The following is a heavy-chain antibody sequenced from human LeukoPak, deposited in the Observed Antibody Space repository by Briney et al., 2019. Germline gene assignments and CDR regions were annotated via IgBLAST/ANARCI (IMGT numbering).Heavy chain of an antibody. CDR3: ARHLKVAAPYGFDI. CDR2: IYADDSDT. J-gene: IGHJ3*02. V-gene: IGHV5-51*01. D-gene: IGHD2-15*01. Sequence: GESLQISCKGSGYSFTSYWNVWVRQMPGKGLEWMGIIYADDSDTRYSPSFQGQVTISADKSIGTAYLQWSSLKASDTAMYYCARHLKVAAPYGFDIWGQGTMVTVSS. CDR1: GYSFTSYW.